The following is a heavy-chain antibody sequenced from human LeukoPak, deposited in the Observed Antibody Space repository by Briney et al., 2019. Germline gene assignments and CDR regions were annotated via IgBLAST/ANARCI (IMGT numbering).Heavy chain of an antibody. Sequence: GGSLRLSCAASGFTFSSYGMHWVRQTPGKGLEWVAFIRYDGSNKYYADSVKGRFTISRDNSKNTLYLQMNSLRAEDTAVYYCAKDGAYGDYEDYWGQGTLVTVSS. CDR3: AKDGAYGDYEDY. J-gene: IGHJ4*02. V-gene: IGHV3-30*02. CDR2: IRYDGSNK. D-gene: IGHD4-17*01. CDR1: GFTFSSYG.